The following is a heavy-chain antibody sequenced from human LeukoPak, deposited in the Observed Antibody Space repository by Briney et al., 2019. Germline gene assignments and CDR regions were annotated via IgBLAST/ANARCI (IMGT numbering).Heavy chain of an antibody. V-gene: IGHV4-38-2*02. CDR1: GFFISSGYY. CDR2: IYRGGNT. CDR3: AREGTYSSTGWFDP. J-gene: IGHJ5*02. D-gene: IGHD6-19*01. Sequence: PSETLSLTCSVSGFFISSGYYWGWIRQPPGKGLEWIATIYRGGNTYYNPSLKSRVTISVDTSKNQFSLKLSSVTAADTAVYYCAREGTYSSTGWFDPWGQGTLVTVSS.